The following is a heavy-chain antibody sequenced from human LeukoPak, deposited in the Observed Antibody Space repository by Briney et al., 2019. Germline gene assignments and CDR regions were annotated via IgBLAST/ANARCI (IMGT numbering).Heavy chain of an antibody. CDR3: ARGKGSGPYYFDY. CDR1: GFTFSSYA. Sequence: PGGSLRLSCAASGFTFSSYAMHWVRQAPGKGLEYVSAISSNGGSTYYANSVKGRFTISRDNSKNTLYLQMGSLRAEDMAVYYCARGKGSGPYYFDYWGQGTLVTVSS. D-gene: IGHD3-3*01. V-gene: IGHV3-64*01. CDR2: ISSNGGST. J-gene: IGHJ4*02.